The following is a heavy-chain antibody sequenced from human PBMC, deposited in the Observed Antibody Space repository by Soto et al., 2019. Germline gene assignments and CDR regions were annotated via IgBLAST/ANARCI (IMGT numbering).Heavy chain of an antibody. Sequence: EVQLLESGGGLVQPGGSLRLSCAASGFSFRRYSMSWVRQTPGTGLEWVSSITSSGTSSYHADSVKGRFTISRDNSRSTLYLQMNSLRAEDTALYYCVKGPEVGYSYSSFDYWGQGTLVTVSS. CDR1: GFSFRRYS. D-gene: IGHD5-18*01. J-gene: IGHJ4*02. CDR2: ITSSGTSS. CDR3: VKGPEVGYSYSSFDY. V-gene: IGHV3-23*01.